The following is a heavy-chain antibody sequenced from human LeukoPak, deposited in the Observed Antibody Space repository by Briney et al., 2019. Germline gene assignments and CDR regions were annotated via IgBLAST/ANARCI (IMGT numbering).Heavy chain of an antibody. CDR1: GFTFSSYG. J-gene: IGHJ4*02. CDR2: IWYDGSNK. CDR3: ARGQQLWLRGVDY. V-gene: IGHV3-33*01. D-gene: IGHD5-18*01. Sequence: GGSLRLSCAASGFTFSSYGVHWVRQAPGKGLEWVAVIWYDGSNKYYADSVKGRFTISRDNSKNTLYLQMNSLRAEDTAVYYCARGQQLWLRGVDYWGQGTLVTVSS.